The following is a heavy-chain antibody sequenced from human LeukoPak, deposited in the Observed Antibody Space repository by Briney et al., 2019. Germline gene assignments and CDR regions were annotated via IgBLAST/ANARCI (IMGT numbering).Heavy chain of an antibody. Sequence: SETLSLTCTVSGGSINSGDYYWSWIRQPPGKGLEWIASINYSGSTYYNPSLKSRVTISVDTSENQFSLKLSSVTAADTAVYYCARYVVYGSGKYYFDYWGQGTLVTVSS. D-gene: IGHD3-10*01. CDR1: GGSINSGDYY. J-gene: IGHJ4*02. CDR3: ARYVVYGSGKYYFDY. CDR2: INYSGST. V-gene: IGHV4-39*01.